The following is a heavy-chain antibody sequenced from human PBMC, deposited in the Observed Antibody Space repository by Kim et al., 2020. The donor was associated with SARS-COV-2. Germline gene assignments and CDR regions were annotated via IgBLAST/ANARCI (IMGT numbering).Heavy chain of an antibody. V-gene: IGHV3-48*04. Sequence: GGSLRLSCAASGFTFSSYSMNWVRQAPGKGLEWVSYIFSSSSTIYYADSVKGRFTISRDNAKNSLYLQMNSLRAEDTAVYYCAREESGSYHRYWGQGTLVTVSS. CDR1: GFTFSSYS. J-gene: IGHJ4*02. D-gene: IGHD1-26*01. CDR2: IFSSSSTI. CDR3: AREESGSYHRY.